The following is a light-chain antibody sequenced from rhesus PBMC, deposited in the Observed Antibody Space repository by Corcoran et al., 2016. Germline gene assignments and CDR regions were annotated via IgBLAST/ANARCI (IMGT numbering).Light chain of an antibody. CDR2: YES. V-gene: IGKV1-66*01. Sequence: DIQMTQSPSSLSASVGDTVTITCRASQGINNYLSWYQQKPGKAPKPLFDYESIWETGVPSRFSGSGTGTDYTLTISSLQPEDIATYYCQQYNNSPLTFGGGTKVEIK. CDR3: QQYNNSPLT. J-gene: IGKJ4*01. CDR1: QGINNY.